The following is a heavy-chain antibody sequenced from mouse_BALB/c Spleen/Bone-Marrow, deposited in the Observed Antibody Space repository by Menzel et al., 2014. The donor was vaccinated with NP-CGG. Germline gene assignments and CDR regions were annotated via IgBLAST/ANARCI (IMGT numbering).Heavy chain of an antibody. CDR3: ARRDYGIRENYYAMDY. J-gene: IGHJ4*01. Sequence: VQLQQSGAELARPGLSVKLSCRASGYTFTSYWMQWVKQRPGQGLEWIGAIYPGDGDTRYTQKFKGKATLTADKSSSTAYMQLSSLASEDSAVYYCARRDYGIRENYYAMDYWGQGTSVTVSS. D-gene: IGHD1-2*01. V-gene: IGHV1-87*01. CDR2: IYPGDGDT. CDR1: GYTFTSYW.